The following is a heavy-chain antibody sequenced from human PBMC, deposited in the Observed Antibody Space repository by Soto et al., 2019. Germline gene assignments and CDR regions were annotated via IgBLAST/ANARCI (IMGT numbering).Heavy chain of an antibody. CDR2: ISSSGYT. J-gene: IGHJ4*02. CDR3: AKDLIDYSNSYFDY. V-gene: IGHV3-23*01. Sequence: LRLSFATSGFSFSNYAMSWVRQAPGKGLEWVAGISSSGYTYYVDSLKGRFTISRDNSKNSLYLQMNSLRAEDTAVYYCAKDLIDYSNSYFDYWGQGTLVTVSS. CDR1: GFSFSNYA. D-gene: IGHD4-4*01.